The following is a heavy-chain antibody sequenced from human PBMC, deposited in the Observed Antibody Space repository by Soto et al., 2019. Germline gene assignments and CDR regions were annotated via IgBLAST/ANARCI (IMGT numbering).Heavy chain of an antibody. V-gene: IGHV4-4*07. Sequence: PSETLSLTCTVSGGSISSYYWSWIRQPVGKGLEWIGRIYTSGSTNYNPSLKSRVTMSVDTSKNQFSLKLSSVTAADTAVYYCARDWYGSCGGDCQDYWGQGTLVPVSS. CDR2: IYTSGST. J-gene: IGHJ4*02. CDR1: GGSISSYY. D-gene: IGHD2-21*02. CDR3: ARDWYGSCGGDCQDY.